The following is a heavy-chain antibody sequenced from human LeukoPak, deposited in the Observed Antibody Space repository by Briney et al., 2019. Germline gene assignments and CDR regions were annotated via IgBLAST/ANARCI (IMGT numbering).Heavy chain of an antibody. Sequence: GGSLRLSCAASGFTFSSYWMNWARQAPGKGLEWVASINHNGNVNYYVDSVKGRFTISRDNSRNTLYLQLNSLRAEDTAVYYCAKVKWDISSGSLEYWGQGTLVTVSS. J-gene: IGHJ4*02. CDR3: AKVKWDISSGSLEY. V-gene: IGHV3-7*03. CDR2: INHNGNVN. CDR1: GFTFSSYW. D-gene: IGHD3-22*01.